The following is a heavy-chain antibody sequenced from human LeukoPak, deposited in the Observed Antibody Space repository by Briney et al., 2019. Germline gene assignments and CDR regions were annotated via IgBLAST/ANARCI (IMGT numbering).Heavy chain of an antibody. CDR3: ARGPKGKYYFDY. CDR1: GFTFTSYS. J-gene: IGHJ4*02. Sequence: PGGSLRLSCAASGFTFTSYSMNWVRQAPGKGLEWVSVIYSGGGTYYADSVKGRFTISRDSSKNTLYLQMNSLRAEDTAVYYCARGPKGKYYFDYWGQGTLVTVSS. V-gene: IGHV3-53*01. CDR2: IYSGGGT.